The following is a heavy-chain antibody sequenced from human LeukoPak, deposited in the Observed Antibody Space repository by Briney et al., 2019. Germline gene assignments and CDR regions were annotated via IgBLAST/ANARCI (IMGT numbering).Heavy chain of an antibody. D-gene: IGHD5-24*01. CDR1: GYFFNSYW. J-gene: IGHJ4*02. Sequence: GESLKISCEGSGYFFNSYWIAWVRQMPGKGLEWMGIIYPSDLDIRYSPSFQGQVTMSVDKSNSIAYLQWNSLKASDTGMYFCARGDPTGGNYHTLDYWGQGTLVTVPS. CDR3: ARGDPTGGNYHTLDY. V-gene: IGHV5-51*01. CDR2: IYPSDLDI.